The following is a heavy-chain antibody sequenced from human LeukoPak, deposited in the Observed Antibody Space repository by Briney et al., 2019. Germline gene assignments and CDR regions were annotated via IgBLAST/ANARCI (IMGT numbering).Heavy chain of an antibody. CDR2: IYYSGST. CDR1: GGSISSYY. V-gene: IGHV4-59*12. Sequence: SETLSLTCTVSGGSISSYYWSWIRQPPGKGLEWIGYIYYSGSTNYNPSLKSRVTISVDTSKNQFSLKLSSVTAADTAVYYCAREVVGGYNWKIRDRYMDVWGKGTTVTVSS. D-gene: IGHD1-20*01. CDR3: AREVVGGYNWKIRDRYMDV. J-gene: IGHJ6*03.